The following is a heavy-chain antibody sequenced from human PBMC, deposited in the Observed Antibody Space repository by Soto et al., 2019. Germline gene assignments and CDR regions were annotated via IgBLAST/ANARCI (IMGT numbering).Heavy chain of an antibody. CDR2: ISSSSSYI. CDR3: ARVDTSVVRGVMPFDY. Sequence: VGSLRLSCAASGFTFSSYSMNWVRQAPGKGLEWVSSISSSSSYIYYADSVKGRFTISRDNAKNSLYLQMNSLRAEDTAVYYCARVDTSVVRGVMPFDYWGQGTLVTVSS. D-gene: IGHD3-10*01. V-gene: IGHV3-21*01. J-gene: IGHJ4*02. CDR1: GFTFSSYS.